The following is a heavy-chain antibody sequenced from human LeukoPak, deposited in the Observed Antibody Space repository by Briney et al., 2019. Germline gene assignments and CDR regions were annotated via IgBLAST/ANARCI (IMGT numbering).Heavy chain of an antibody. CDR2: INPSGGST. J-gene: IGHJ6*02. V-gene: IGHV1-46*01. CDR1: GYTFTSYY. CDR3: ARDRRSEAGMDV. Sequence: GASVKVSCKASGYTFTSYYMNWVRQAAGQGLEWMGIINPSGGSTSYAQKFQGRVTMTRDTSTSTVYMELSSLRSEDTAVYYCARDRRSEAGMDVWGQGTTVTVSS. D-gene: IGHD1-26*01.